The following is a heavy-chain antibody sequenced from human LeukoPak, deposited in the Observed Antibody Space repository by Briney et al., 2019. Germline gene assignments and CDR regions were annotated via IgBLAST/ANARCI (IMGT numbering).Heavy chain of an antibody. V-gene: IGHV3-7*01. CDR2: IVQDGSEK. CDR1: GFSFSTYW. CDR3: AREVYSSSRPADAFDI. D-gene: IGHD6-13*01. J-gene: IGHJ3*02. Sequence: GGSLRLSCLGSGFSFSTYWMSWVRQAPGKGLEWVANIVQDGSEKNYVDSVKGRFTISRDNARNSLYLQMNSLGAEDTAVYYCAREVYSSSRPADAFDIWGQGTVVTVSS.